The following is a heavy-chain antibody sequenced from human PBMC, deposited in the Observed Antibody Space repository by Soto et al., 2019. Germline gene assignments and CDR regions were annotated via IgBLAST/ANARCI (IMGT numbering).Heavy chain of an antibody. D-gene: IGHD6-6*01. V-gene: IGHV3-30*18. J-gene: IGHJ6*02. CDR1: GFTFSSYG. CDR3: AKDSRVAAARRYYYGMDV. Sequence: GGSLRLSCAASGFTFSSYGMHWVRQAPGKGLEWVAVISYDGSNKYYADSVKGRFTISRDNSKNTLYLQMNSLRAEDTAVYYCAKDSRVAAARRYYYGMDVWGQGTTVTVSS. CDR2: ISYDGSNK.